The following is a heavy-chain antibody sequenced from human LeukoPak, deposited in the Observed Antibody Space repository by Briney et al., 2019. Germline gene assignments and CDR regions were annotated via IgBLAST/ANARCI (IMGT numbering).Heavy chain of an antibody. CDR2: ISGSGGST. D-gene: IGHD3-9*01. Sequence: GGSLRLSCAASGFTFSSYAMSWVRQAPGKGLEWVSVISGSGGSTYYADSVKGRFTISRDNSKNTLYLQMNSLRAEDTAVYYCAKDNFALFYYYYYMDVWGKGTTVTVSS. V-gene: IGHV3-23*01. CDR3: AKDNFALFYYYYYMDV. CDR1: GFTFSSYA. J-gene: IGHJ6*03.